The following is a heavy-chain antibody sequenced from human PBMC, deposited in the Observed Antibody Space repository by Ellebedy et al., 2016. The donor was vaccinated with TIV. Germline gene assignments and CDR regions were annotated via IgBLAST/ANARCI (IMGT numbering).Heavy chain of an antibody. V-gene: IGHV1-2*04. D-gene: IGHD2-15*01. J-gene: IGHJ6*02. Sequence: ASVKVSCKASGYTFTGYYMHWVRQAPGQGLEWMGWINPNSGGTNYAQKFQGWVTVTRDTSISTVYMELSRLRSDDTAVYYCARGDSGGYCRDGTCLDYYYRGMDVWGQGTTVTVSS. CDR2: INPNSGGT. CDR3: ARGDSGGYCRDGTCLDYYYRGMDV. CDR1: GYTFTGYY.